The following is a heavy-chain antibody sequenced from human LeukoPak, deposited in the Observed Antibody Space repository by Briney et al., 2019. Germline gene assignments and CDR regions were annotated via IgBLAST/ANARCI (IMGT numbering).Heavy chain of an antibody. J-gene: IGHJ4*02. V-gene: IGHV3-21*05. CDR3: ARDTFQPGLIDS. Sequence: GGSLRLCCAASGFTFSLYAMNWVRQAPGKGLEWVSYINDESSDIHYAGSVRGRFTISRDDARQTLYLQLSSLRVEDTAVYYCARDTFQPGLIDSWGQGTLVTVSS. D-gene: IGHD2-2*01. CDR2: INDESSDI. CDR1: GFTFSLYA.